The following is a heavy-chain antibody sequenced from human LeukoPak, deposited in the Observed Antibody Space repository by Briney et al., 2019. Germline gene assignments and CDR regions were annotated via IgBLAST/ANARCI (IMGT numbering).Heavy chain of an antibody. V-gene: IGHV3-23*01. CDR2: IRGSGGST. Sequence: PGGSLRLSCAASGFTFSSYAMSWVRQAPGKGLEWVSAIRGSGGSTYYADSVKGRFTISRDNSKNTLYLQMNSLRAEDTAVYYSAKINYGDYYSGPLYGMDVWGQGTTVTVSS. CDR1: GFTFSSYA. D-gene: IGHD4-17*01. CDR3: AKINYGDYYSGPLYGMDV. J-gene: IGHJ6*02.